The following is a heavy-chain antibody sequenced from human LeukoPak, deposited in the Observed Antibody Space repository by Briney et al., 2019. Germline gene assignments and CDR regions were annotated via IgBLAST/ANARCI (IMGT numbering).Heavy chain of an antibody. J-gene: IGHJ6*02. Sequence: GGSLRLSCAASGFTFSSYEMNWVRQAPGKGLEWVSYISSSGSTIYYADSVKGRFTISRDNAKNSLYLQMNSLRAEDTAVYYCARDVLLWFGELNYYGMDVWGQGTTVTVSS. CDR1: GFTFSSYE. CDR2: ISSSGSTI. CDR3: ARDVLLWFGELNYYGMDV. V-gene: IGHV3-48*03. D-gene: IGHD3-10*01.